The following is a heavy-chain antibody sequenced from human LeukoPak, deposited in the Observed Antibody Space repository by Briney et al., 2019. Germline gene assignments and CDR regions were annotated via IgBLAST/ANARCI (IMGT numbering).Heavy chain of an antibody. D-gene: IGHD3-10*02. CDR2: INHSGST. CDR3: ARYGYVRGVIIGHDY. V-gene: IGHV4-34*01. Sequence: SETLSLTCAVYGGSFSGYYWSWIRQPPGKGLEWIGEINHSGSTNYNPSLKSRVTISVDTSKNQFSLKLSSVTAADTAVYYCARYGYVRGVIIGHDYWGQGTLVTVSS. CDR1: GGSFSGYY. J-gene: IGHJ4*02.